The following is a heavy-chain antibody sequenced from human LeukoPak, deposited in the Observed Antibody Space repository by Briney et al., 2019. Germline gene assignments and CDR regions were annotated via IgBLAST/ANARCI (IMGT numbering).Heavy chain of an antibody. J-gene: IGHJ4*02. Sequence: SETLSLTCTVSGYSISNNFYWAWIRQSPGKGLEWIVSINHSWSTYYNPSLKSRVTISVDTSKNQFSLKLTSVTAADTAVYYCARRASTERGHSYGLDYWGQGTLVTVSS. V-gene: IGHV4-38-2*02. CDR1: GYSISNNFY. D-gene: IGHD5-18*01. CDR2: INHSWST. CDR3: ARRASTERGHSYGLDY.